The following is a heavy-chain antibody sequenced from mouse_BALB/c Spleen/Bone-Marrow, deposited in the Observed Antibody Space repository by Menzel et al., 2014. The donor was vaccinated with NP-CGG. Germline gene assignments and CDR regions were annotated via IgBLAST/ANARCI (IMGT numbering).Heavy chain of an antibody. V-gene: IGHV1-54*03. CDR1: GYAFTNYL. Sequence: QVQLKDSGTDLVRPGTSVKVSCKASGYAFTNYLIEWIKQRPGQGLEWIGVINPGSGGINYNERLKGKATLTADKSSSTAYMQLSSLTSDDSAVYFCARSIYDGYSEAMDYWGQGTSVTVSS. CDR2: INPGSGGI. J-gene: IGHJ4*01. D-gene: IGHD2-3*01. CDR3: ARSIYDGYSEAMDY.